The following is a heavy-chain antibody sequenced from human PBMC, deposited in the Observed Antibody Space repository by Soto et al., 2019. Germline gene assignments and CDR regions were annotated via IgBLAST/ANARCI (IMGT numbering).Heavy chain of an antibody. Sequence: GVLRLSCAASGFTFSSYSMNWVRQAPGKGLEWVSHISSSSRTIYYADSVKGRFTISRDNAKNSLYLQMSSLRAGDTAVYYCARLYCSGGSCYSGDAFDIWGQGTMVTVSS. J-gene: IGHJ3*02. CDR1: GFTFSSYS. CDR2: ISSSSRTI. D-gene: IGHD2-15*01. V-gene: IGHV3-48*01. CDR3: ARLYCSGGSCYSGDAFDI.